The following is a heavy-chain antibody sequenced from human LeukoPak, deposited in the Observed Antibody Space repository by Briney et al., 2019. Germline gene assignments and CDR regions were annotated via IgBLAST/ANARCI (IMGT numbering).Heavy chain of an antibody. Sequence: SVKVSCKASGGTFSSYAISWVRQAPGQGLEWMGGIIPIFGTANYAQKFQGRVTITADESTSTAYMELSSLRSEDTAVYYCAREGYYDSSGPPLGWYFDLWGRGSLGSVSS. J-gene: IGHJ2*01. V-gene: IGHV1-69*13. D-gene: IGHD3-22*01. CDR1: GGTFSSYA. CDR3: AREGYYDSSGPPLGWYFDL. CDR2: IIPIFGTA.